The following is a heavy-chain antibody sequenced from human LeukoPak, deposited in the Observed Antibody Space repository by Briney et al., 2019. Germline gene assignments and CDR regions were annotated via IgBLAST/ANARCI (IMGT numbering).Heavy chain of an antibody. J-gene: IGHJ4*02. V-gene: IGHV3-9*01. CDR3: AKDANPSGALFDF. D-gene: IGHD1-14*01. Sequence: GKSLRLSCAASGFTFDDYAMHWVRQAPGKGLEWVSGISWNGGSIGYADSVKGRFTISRDNAKTSLYLQVNSLRVEDTAFYYCAKDANPSGALFDFWGQGTLVTVSS. CDR1: GFTFDDYA. CDR2: ISWNGGSI.